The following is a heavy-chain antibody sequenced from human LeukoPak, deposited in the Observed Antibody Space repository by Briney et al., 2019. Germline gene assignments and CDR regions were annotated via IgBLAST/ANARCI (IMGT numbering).Heavy chain of an antibody. J-gene: IGHJ3*02. CDR1: GFTFSSYA. CDR2: ISGSDTT. Sequence: GGSLRLSCAASGFTFSSYAMSWVRQAPGKGLEWVSGISGSDTTYYADSVRGRFTISRDYSKNTLFLQINSLRAEDTAVYYCAKLSRGSAVVNDAFDIWGHGTVVTVSS. V-gene: IGHV3-23*01. D-gene: IGHD2-21*01. CDR3: AKLSRGSAVVNDAFDI.